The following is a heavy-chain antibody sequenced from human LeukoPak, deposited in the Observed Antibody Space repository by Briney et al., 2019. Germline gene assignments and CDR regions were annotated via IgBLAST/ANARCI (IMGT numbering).Heavy chain of an antibody. CDR3: ASSIAARVKFDY. CDR2: INHSGST. Sequence: PSGTLSLTCAVSGGSISSNWWSWVRQSPGKGLEWIGEINHSGSTYYNPSLKSRVTISVDRPKNQFSLKLSSVTAADTAVYYCASSIAARVKFDYWGQGTLVTVSS. CDR1: GGSISSNW. D-gene: IGHD6-6*01. J-gene: IGHJ4*02. V-gene: IGHV4-4*02.